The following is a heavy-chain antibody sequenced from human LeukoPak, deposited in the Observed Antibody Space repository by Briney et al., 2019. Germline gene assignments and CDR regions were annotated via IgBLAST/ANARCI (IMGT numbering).Heavy chain of an antibody. CDR2: ISSSGSTI. CDR3: ARERIFSGYNYGMDV. Sequence: GGSLRLSCAASGCTFSDYYMSWIRQAPGKGLEWVSYISSSGSTIYYADSVKGRFTISRDNAKNSLYLQMNSLRAEDTAVYYCARERIFSGYNYGMDVWGQGTTVTVSS. CDR1: GCTFSDYY. V-gene: IGHV3-11*01. J-gene: IGHJ6*02. D-gene: IGHD7-27*01.